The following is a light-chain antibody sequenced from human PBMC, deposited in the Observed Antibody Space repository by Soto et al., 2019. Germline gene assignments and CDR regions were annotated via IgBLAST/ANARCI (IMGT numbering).Light chain of an antibody. V-gene: IGLV2-23*01. J-gene: IGLJ1*01. CDR3: CSYADSSRIYV. CDR1: SSDVGSYNL. Sequence: QSALTQPASASGSPGQSITISCTGTSSDVGSYNLVSWYQQHPGKAPKLMIYEGSKRPSGISNRFSGSKSGNTASLTISGLQAEDEAEYYCCSYADSSRIYVFGSGTKLTVL. CDR2: EGS.